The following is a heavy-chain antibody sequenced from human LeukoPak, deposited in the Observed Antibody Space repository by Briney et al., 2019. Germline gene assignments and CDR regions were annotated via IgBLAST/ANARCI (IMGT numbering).Heavy chain of an antibody. Sequence: ASVRVSCKASGYTFTSHSFTWVRQAPGQGLEWMGWISAYSGETNTAQKFQGRVTMTTDTSTTTAYMELRSLRSDDTAVYYCARDIAYNCNAERGYYFYSCGQGTLVTVSS. D-gene: IGHD1-20*01. V-gene: IGHV1-18*01. CDR1: GYTFTSHS. CDR2: ISAYSGET. J-gene: IGHJ4*02. CDR3: ARDIAYNCNAERGYYFYS.